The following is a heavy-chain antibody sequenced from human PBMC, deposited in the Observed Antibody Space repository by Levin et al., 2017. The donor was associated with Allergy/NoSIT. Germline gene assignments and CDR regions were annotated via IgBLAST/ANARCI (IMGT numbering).Heavy chain of an antibody. Sequence: PGESLKISCAASGFTFSDHYMNWIRQAPGKGLEWVSYISGSSTYVDYADSVKGRFTISRDNAKNSLYLQMNSLRADDTAVYYCARERGVPRFDYWGQGTPVTVSS. V-gene: IGHV3-11*05. CDR2: ISGSSTYV. D-gene: IGHD2-8*01. CDR1: GFTFSDHY. J-gene: IGHJ4*02. CDR3: ARERGVPRFDY.